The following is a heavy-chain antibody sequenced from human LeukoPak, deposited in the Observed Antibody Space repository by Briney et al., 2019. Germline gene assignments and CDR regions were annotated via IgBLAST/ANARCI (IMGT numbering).Heavy chain of an antibody. Sequence: PSETLSLTCSVSGDSLSRGSYYWNWIWQPAGKGLEWIGRISASGNTNYNPSLESRVTLSVDASKNQFSLKLSSVTAADTAVYYCASASEWWELRFDYWGQGTLVTVSS. CDR2: ISASGNT. D-gene: IGHD1-26*01. V-gene: IGHV4-61*02. CDR3: ASASEWWELRFDY. CDR1: GDSLSRGSYY. J-gene: IGHJ4*02.